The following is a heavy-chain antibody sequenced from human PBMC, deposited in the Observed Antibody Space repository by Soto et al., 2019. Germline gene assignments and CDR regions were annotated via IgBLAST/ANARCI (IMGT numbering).Heavy chain of an antibody. CDR2: ISYDGSNK. D-gene: IGHD3-10*01. CDR3: AKLGRVRGAPSFDY. V-gene: IGHV3-30*18. J-gene: IGHJ4*02. Sequence: QVQLVESGGGVVQPGRSLRLSCAASGFTFSSYGMHWVRQAPGKGLEWVAVISYDGSNKYYADSVKGRFTISRDNSKNTLYLQMNSLRAEDTAVYYCAKLGRVRGAPSFDYWGQGTLVTVSS. CDR1: GFTFSSYG.